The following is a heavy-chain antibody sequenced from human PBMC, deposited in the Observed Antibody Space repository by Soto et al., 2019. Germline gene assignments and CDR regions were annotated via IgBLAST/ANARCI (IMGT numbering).Heavy chain of an antibody. D-gene: IGHD3-22*01. V-gene: IGHV3-64D*08. CDR3: VKLQLYDSSGYPV. CDR1: GFTFSSYA. J-gene: IGHJ4*02. Sequence: GGSLRLSCSASGFTFSSYAMHWVRQAPGKGLEYVSAISSNGGSTYYADSGKGRFTISRDNSKNTLYLQMSSLRAEDTAVYYCVKLQLYDSSGYPVWGQGTLVTVSS. CDR2: ISSNGGST.